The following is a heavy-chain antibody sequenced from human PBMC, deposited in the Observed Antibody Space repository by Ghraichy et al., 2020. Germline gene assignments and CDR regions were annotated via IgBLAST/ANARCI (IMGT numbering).Heavy chain of an antibody. CDR3: ARLPLPRRAAVGDWYFDL. J-gene: IGHJ2*01. D-gene: IGHD6-13*01. CDR1: GFSFSDDS. CDR2: ITGSSITI. V-gene: IGHV3-48*01. Sequence: GGSLRLSCEGSGFSFSDDSMIWVRLTPRKALEWVSYITGSSITIFYTDSVKGRFTISRDNAKNSLYLQMNSLRAEDTAVYYCARLPLPRRAAVGDWYFDLWGRGNLVTVSS.